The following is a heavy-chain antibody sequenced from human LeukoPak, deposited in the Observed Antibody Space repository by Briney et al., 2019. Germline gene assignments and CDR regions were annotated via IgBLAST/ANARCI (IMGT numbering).Heavy chain of an antibody. V-gene: IGHV3-23*01. Sequence: GGSLRLSCAASGFTFSNAWMNWVRQAPGKGLEWVSGITGRGESTYYAGSVKGRFTISRDNSKNTLYLQMNSLRAEDTAVYYCAKDRRLAAFDYGGQGTLVTVSS. J-gene: IGHJ4*02. CDR3: AKDRRLAAFDY. CDR1: GFTFSNAW. D-gene: IGHD6-25*01. CDR2: ITGRGEST.